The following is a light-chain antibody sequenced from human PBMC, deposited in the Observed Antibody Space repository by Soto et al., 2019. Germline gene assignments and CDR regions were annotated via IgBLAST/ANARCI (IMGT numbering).Light chain of an antibody. V-gene: IGLV2-14*01. CDR3: SSFTSRHTYV. J-gene: IGLJ1*01. CDR1: SSDIGGYNY. CDR2: DVS. Sequence: QSALTQPASVSGSPGQSTTISCTGTSSDIGGYNYVSWYQQLPGEAPKLIIYDVSDRPSGVSTPFSGSKSGNTASLTISGLQAEDEGDYYCSSFTSRHTYVFGTGTKLTVL.